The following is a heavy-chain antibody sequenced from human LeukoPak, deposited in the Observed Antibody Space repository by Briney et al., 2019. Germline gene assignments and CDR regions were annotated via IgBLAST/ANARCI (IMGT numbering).Heavy chain of an antibody. J-gene: IGHJ3*02. Sequence: GGSLRLSCAASGFTFSNYWMSWVRQAPGKGLEWVANIKQDGSEKYYVDSVKGRFTISRDNAKNSLYPQMNSLRAEDTAVYYCARDKAYYDSSGYYGAFDIWGQGTMVTVSS. CDR1: GFTFSNYW. V-gene: IGHV3-7*03. CDR2: IKQDGSEK. D-gene: IGHD3-22*01. CDR3: ARDKAYYDSSGYYGAFDI.